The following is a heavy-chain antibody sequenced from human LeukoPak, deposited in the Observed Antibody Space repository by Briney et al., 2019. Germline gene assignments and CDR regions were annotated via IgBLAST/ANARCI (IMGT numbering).Heavy chain of an antibody. J-gene: IGHJ4*02. CDR3: TRDPVGGYSYGRDY. V-gene: IGHV3-49*04. D-gene: IGHD5-18*01. Sequence: GGSLRLSCTASGFTFGDHALNWVRQAPGKGLEWLGFIRSKAYGGTTEYATSVKGRFTISRDDFKSTAYLQMNSLTNEDAAVYYCTRDPVGGYSYGRDYWGQGTLVTVSS. CDR1: GFTFGDHA. CDR2: IRSKAYGGTT.